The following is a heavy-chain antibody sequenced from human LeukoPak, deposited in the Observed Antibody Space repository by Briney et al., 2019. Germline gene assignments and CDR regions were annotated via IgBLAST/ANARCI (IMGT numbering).Heavy chain of an antibody. Sequence: SETLSLTCAVYGGSLSDYYWSWIRQPPGKGLEWIGYIWYSGFTYYNPSLKSRVTISVDTSKNQFSLKLSSVTAADTAVYYCARELKDGDYFDYWGQGTLVTVSS. CDR2: IWYSGFT. J-gene: IGHJ4*02. CDR3: ARELKDGDYFDY. D-gene: IGHD4-17*01. V-gene: IGHV4-34*01. CDR1: GGSLSDYY.